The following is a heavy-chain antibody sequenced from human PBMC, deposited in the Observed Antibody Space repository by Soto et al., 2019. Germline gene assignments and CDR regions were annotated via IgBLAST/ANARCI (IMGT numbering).Heavy chain of an antibody. J-gene: IGHJ5*02. D-gene: IGHD4-17*01. V-gene: IGHV3-23*01. CDR1: GFTFSSYA. CDR2: ISGSGGST. Sequence: GGSLRLSCAASGFTFSSYAMNWVRQAPGKGLEWVSAISGSGGSTYYADSVKGRLTISRDNSKNTLYLQMNSLRAEDTAVYYCAKAYFGDYSGWFDPWGQGTLVTVSS. CDR3: AKAYFGDYSGWFDP.